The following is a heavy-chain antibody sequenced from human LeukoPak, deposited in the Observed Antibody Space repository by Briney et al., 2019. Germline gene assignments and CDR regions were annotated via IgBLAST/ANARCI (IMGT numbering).Heavy chain of an antibody. D-gene: IGHD4-17*01. Sequence: ASVKVSCKASGGTFSSYAISWVRQAPGQGLEWMGGIIPIFGTANYAQKFQGRVTITADESTSTAYMELSSLRSEDTAVYYCARGVNAEMTTVTRGFDYWGQGTLVTVSS. CDR1: GGTFSSYA. J-gene: IGHJ4*02. V-gene: IGHV1-69*13. CDR2: IIPIFGTA. CDR3: ARGVNAEMTTVTRGFDY.